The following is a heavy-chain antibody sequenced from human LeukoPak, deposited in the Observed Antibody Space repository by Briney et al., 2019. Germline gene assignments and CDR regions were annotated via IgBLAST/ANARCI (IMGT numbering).Heavy chain of an antibody. D-gene: IGHD1-1*01. CDR1: GGSISSYS. CDR2: IYDSGST. Sequence: ASETLSLTCTVSGGSISSYSWSWIRQSPGKGLNWIGNIYDSGSTNYSPSLKSRVTISVDTSKNQFSLKLSSVTAADTAVYYCARGGTAELDYWGQGTLVTVSS. V-gene: IGHV4-59*01. J-gene: IGHJ4*02. CDR3: ARGGTAELDY.